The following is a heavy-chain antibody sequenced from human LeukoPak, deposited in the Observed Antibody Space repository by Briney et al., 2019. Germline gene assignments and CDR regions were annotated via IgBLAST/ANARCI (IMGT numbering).Heavy chain of an antibody. CDR1: GCTFSSYS. Sequence: GGSLRLSCAASGCTFSSYSMNWVRQAPGKGLEWVSYISSSSSTIYYADSVKGRFTISRDNAKNSLYLQMNSLRAEDTAVYYCARDLNGAKDGYYYDYWGQGTLVTVSS. CDR2: ISSSSSTI. CDR3: ARDLNGAKDGYYYDY. D-gene: IGHD3-9*01. J-gene: IGHJ4*02. V-gene: IGHV3-48*01.